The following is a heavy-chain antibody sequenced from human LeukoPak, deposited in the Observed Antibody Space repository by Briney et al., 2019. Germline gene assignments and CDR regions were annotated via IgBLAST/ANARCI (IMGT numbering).Heavy chain of an antibody. J-gene: IGHJ6*03. Sequence: PGGSLRLSCAASGFTFSSYGMHWVRQAPGKGLEWVAVIWYDGSNKYYADSVKGRFTISRDNSKNTLYLQMNSLRAEDTAVYYCAKVINWWSKGYYYMDVWGKGTTVTVSS. CDR1: GFTFSSYG. D-gene: IGHD2-15*01. V-gene: IGHV3-33*06. CDR2: IWYDGSNK. CDR3: AKVINWWSKGYYYMDV.